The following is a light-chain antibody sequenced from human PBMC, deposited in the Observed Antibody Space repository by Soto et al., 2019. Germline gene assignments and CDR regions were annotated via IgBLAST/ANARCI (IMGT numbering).Light chain of an antibody. CDR2: EVT. Sequence: QSVLTQPPSASGSPGQSVTISCTGSSSDVGGYNYVSWYQHHPGKAPKLMISEVTKRPSGVPDRFSGSKSGNTASLTVSGLQAEDEADYYCSSYAGSDHWVFGGGTQLTVL. V-gene: IGLV2-8*01. J-gene: IGLJ2*01. CDR1: SSDVGGYNY. CDR3: SSYAGSDHWV.